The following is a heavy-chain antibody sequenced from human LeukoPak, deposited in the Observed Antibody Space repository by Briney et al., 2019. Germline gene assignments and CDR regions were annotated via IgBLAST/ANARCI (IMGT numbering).Heavy chain of an antibody. CDR2: IYYSGST. CDR1: GGSISSSSYY. D-gene: IGHD6-13*01. V-gene: IGHV4-39*01. Sequence: SETLSLTCTVSGGSISSSSYYWGWLRQPPGKGLEWIGSIYYSGSTYYNPSLKSRVTISVDTSKNQFSLKLSSVTAADTAVYYCARLYRENLAAAGYFDYWGQGTLVTVSS. J-gene: IGHJ4*02. CDR3: ARLYRENLAAAGYFDY.